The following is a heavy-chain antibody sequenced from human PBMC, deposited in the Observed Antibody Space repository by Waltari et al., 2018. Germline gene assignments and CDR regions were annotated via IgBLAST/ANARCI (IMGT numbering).Heavy chain of an antibody. CDR3: ARGGPSTSRYYFDY. J-gene: IGHJ4*02. V-gene: IGHV4-30-2*06. CDR2: VYPTGAA. Sequence: QVLLQESGSGLVKPSQTLSLTCAVDGYSLPSGGSSWTWIRQSPGKGLEWIGYVYPTGAAYYSPSLRSRVAMSADTSKNQFSLQLNSVTAADTAVYFCARGGPSTSRYYFDYWGQGILVTVSS. D-gene: IGHD3-16*01. CDR1: GYSLPSGGSS.